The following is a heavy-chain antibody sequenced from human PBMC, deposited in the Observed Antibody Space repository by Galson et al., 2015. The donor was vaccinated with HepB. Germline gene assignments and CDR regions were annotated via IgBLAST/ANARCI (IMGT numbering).Heavy chain of an antibody. Sequence: SVKVSCKASGYTSTGYYMHWVRQAPGQGLEWMGRINPNSGGTNYAQKFQGRVTMTRDTSISTAYMELSRLRSDDTAVYYCARPIWGGGSPWDWFDPWGQGTLVTVSS. J-gene: IGHJ5*02. CDR2: INPNSGGT. CDR1: GYTSTGYY. V-gene: IGHV1-2*06. D-gene: IGHD3-16*01. CDR3: ARPIWGGGSPWDWFDP.